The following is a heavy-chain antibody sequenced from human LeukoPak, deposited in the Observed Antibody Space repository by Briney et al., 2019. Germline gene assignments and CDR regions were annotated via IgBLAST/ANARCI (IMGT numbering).Heavy chain of an antibody. Sequence: GGSLRLSCAASGFTVSSNYMSWVRQAPGKGLEWVSAISGSGGSTYYADSVKGRFTISRDNSKNTLYLQMNSLRAEDTAVYYCAKGYDSSGYYRNYFDYWGQGTLVTVSS. CDR2: ISGSGGST. J-gene: IGHJ4*02. V-gene: IGHV3-23*01. CDR1: GFTVSSNY. CDR3: AKGYDSSGYYRNYFDY. D-gene: IGHD3-22*01.